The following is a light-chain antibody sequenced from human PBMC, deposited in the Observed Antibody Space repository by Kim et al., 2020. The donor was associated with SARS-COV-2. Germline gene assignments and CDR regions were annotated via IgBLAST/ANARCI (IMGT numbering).Light chain of an antibody. J-gene: IGKJ1*01. Sequence: LSPGERVTLSCRASQIVTSHYLAWYQQKAGQAPRLLIYDTFDRATGIPDRFSASGSGTDFTLTISRLEPEDFAVYYCQQYSTSPPTFGQGTKVEI. CDR3: QQYSTSPPT. CDR1: QIVTSHY. CDR2: DTF. V-gene: IGKV3-20*01.